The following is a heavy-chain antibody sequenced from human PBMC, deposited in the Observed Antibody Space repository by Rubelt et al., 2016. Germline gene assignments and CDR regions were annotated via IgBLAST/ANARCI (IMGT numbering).Heavy chain of an antibody. CDR1: GFTFSNYW. D-gene: IGHD2-21*01. CDR3: TQNTGDN. Sequence: EVHLVESGGGLVKPGGSLRLSCAASGFTFSNYWMTWVRQAPGKGLQWVANTTKDGSAKSYVDSVKGRFAISRDNARNSLYRQMNSLRVEDTAVYYCTQNTGDNWGQGTLVTVSS. V-gene: IGHV3-7*01. CDR2: TTKDGSAK. J-gene: IGHJ4*02.